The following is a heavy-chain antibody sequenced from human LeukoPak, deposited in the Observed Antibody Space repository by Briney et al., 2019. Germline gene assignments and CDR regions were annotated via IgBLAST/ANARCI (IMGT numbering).Heavy chain of an antibody. CDR1: GFTFSTYG. D-gene: IGHD3-22*01. J-gene: IGHJ4*02. CDR2: VSGSGGST. CDR3: AKDRYYDNTGDHYESEY. V-gene: IGHV3-23*01. Sequence: PGGSLRLSCAASGFTFSTYGMSWVRQAPGKGLDWVSAVSGSGGSTHYADSVTGRFTISRDNSKNTLYLQMNGLRAEDTAVYYCAKDRYYDNTGDHYESEYWGQGTLVTVSS.